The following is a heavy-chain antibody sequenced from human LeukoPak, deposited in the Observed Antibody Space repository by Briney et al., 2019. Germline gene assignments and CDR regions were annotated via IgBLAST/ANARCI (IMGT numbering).Heavy chain of an antibody. D-gene: IGHD1-26*01. V-gene: IGHV1-69*01. Sequence: SVKVSCKASGGTFSSYAISWVRQAPGQGLEWMGGIIPIFGTANYAQKFQGRVTITAGESTSTAYVELSSLRSEDTAVYYCASLLGATTMGYFDYWGQGTLVTVSS. CDR3: ASLLGATTMGYFDY. J-gene: IGHJ4*02. CDR1: GGTFSSYA. CDR2: IIPIFGTA.